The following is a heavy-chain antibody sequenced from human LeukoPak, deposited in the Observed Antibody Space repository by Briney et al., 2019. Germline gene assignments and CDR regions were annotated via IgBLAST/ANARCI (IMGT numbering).Heavy chain of an antibody. Sequence: SETLYLTCAVYGESFSGYCWSWIRQSPGKGLEWIGEINHSGSTNYNPSLKNRLTTSVETSKNQFSLRLSSVTAADTALYYCARGREKNYVWGTNSKDYYFDSWGQGTLVTVSS. CDR1: GESFSGYC. D-gene: IGHD3-16*01. V-gene: IGHV4-34*01. CDR3: ARGREKNYVWGTNSKDYYFDS. J-gene: IGHJ4*02. CDR2: INHSGST.